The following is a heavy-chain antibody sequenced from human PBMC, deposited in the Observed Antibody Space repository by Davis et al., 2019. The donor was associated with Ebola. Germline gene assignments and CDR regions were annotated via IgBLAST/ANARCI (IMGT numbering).Heavy chain of an antibody. CDR1: GYIFTTYW. Sequence: GESLKISCKISGYIFTTYWISWMRQVPGKGLEWMARIDPSDSYTFYNPAFQGHIIIPTDKSISTAYLQWNSLQASDTAIYYCARHGAGRPDDYWGQGTLVTVSS. CDR2: IDPSDSYT. D-gene: IGHD1-14*01. CDR3: ARHGAGRPDDY. J-gene: IGHJ4*02. V-gene: IGHV5-10-1*01.